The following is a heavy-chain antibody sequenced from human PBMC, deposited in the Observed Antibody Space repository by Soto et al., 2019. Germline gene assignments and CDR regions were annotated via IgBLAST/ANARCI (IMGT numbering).Heavy chain of an antibody. D-gene: IGHD6-6*01. J-gene: IGHJ6*02. CDR3: ARDLKAAPHAFYGMDV. CDR2: IYTSGGT. V-gene: IGHV4-4*07. CDR1: GGSISSYY. Sequence: SETLSLTCTVSGGSISSYYWSWIRQPAGKGLEWIGRIYTSGGTNYNPSLKSRVTMSVDTSKNQFSLKLSSVTAADTAVYYCARDLKAAPHAFYGMDVWGQGTTVTVS.